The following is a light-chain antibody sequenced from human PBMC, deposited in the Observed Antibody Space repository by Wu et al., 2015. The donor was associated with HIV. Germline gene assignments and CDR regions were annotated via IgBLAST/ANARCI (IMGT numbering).Light chain of an antibody. Sequence: IQLTQSPSSLSASVGDRVTITCRASQSISSWLAWYQQKPGKAPKLLISKASSLESGVPSRFSGSGSGTEFTLTISSLQPDDFATYYCQQYNSYSRTFGQGTKLEIK. CDR1: QSISSW. CDR2: KAS. V-gene: IGKV1-5*03. CDR3: QQYNSYSRT. J-gene: IGKJ2*01.